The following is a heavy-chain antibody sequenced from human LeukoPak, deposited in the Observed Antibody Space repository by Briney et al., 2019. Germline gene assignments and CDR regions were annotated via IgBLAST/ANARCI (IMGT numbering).Heavy chain of an antibody. CDR3: AKVAYSSGWYVSDY. V-gene: IGHV3-43*02. CDR1: GFTFSTYS. CDR2: ISGDGGST. D-gene: IGHD6-19*01. Sequence: GGSLRLSCVASGFTFSTYSMNWVRQAPGKGLEWVSLISGDGGSTYYADSVKGRFTISRDNSKNSLYLQMNSLRTEDTALYYCAKVAYSSGWYVSDYWGQGTLVTVSS. J-gene: IGHJ4*02.